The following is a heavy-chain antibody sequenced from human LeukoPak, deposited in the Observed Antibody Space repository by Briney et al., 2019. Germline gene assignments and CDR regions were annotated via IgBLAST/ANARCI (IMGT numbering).Heavy chain of an antibody. CDR1: GFTFSSSE. CDR2: ISSSGSTI. V-gene: IGHV3-48*03. Sequence: GGSLRLSCAVSGFTFSSSEMNWVRQAPGEGLEWVSYISSSGSTIYYADSVKGQFTISRDNAKNSLYLQMNSLRAEDTAVYYCARESPGTTVFDYWGQGTLVTVSS. CDR3: ARESPGTTVFDY. D-gene: IGHD1-1*01. J-gene: IGHJ4*02.